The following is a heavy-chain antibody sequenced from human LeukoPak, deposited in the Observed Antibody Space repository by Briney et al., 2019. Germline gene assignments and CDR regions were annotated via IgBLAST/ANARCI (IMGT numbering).Heavy chain of an antibody. CDR1: GDSVSSNSAA. J-gene: IGHJ4*02. Sequence: SQTLSLTCAISGDSVSSNSAAWNWIRQSPSRGLEWLGRTYYRSKWYNDYAVSVKSRITINPDTSKNQFSLQLNSVTPEDTAVYYCARSSHYYYDSSGYYNFDYWGQGTLVTVSS. V-gene: IGHV6-1*01. D-gene: IGHD3-22*01. CDR3: ARSSHYYYDSSGYYNFDY. CDR2: TYYRSKWYN.